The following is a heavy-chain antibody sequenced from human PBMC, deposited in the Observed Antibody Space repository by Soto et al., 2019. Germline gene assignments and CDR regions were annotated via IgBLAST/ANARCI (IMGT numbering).Heavy chain of an antibody. CDR1: GFSFSKAW. Sequence: SLKISCAASGFSFSKAWMSWVRLTPGKGLEWVGRIKNKTDGGITDYPAPVRDRFTISRDDSRSTLYLQMNSLKTEDTAVYYCITDPYYDFWSGYHFDYWGQGTLVTVSS. CDR3: ITDPYYDFWSGYHFDY. CDR2: IKNKTDGGIT. V-gene: IGHV3-15*01. J-gene: IGHJ4*02. D-gene: IGHD3-3*01.